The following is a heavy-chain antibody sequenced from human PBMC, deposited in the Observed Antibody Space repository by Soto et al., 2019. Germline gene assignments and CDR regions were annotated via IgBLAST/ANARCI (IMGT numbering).Heavy chain of an antibody. CDR3: AGYGSGSYYNSHSGAFDI. CDR2: INPSGGST. CDR1: GYTFTSYY. Sequence: ASVKVSCKASGYTFTSYYMHWVRQAPGQGLEWMGIINPSGGSTSYAQKFQGRVTMTRDTSTSTFYMELSSLRSEDTAVYYCAGYGSGSYYNSHSGAFDIWGQGTMVTVSS. J-gene: IGHJ3*02. D-gene: IGHD3-10*01. V-gene: IGHV1-46*01.